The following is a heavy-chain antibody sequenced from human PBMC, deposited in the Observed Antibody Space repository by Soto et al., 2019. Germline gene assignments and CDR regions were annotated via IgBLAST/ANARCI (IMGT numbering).Heavy chain of an antibody. CDR3: ARDQSNYAGHYYYYGMDV. CDR1: GFTFSSYS. D-gene: IGHD4-4*01. V-gene: IGHV3-21*01. Sequence: PGGSLRLSCAASGFTFSSYSMNWVRQAPGKGLEWVSSISSSSSYIYYADSVKGRFTISRGNAKNSLYLQMNSLRAEDTAVYYCARDQSNYAGHYYYYGMDVWGQGTTVTVSS. CDR2: ISSSSSYI. J-gene: IGHJ6*02.